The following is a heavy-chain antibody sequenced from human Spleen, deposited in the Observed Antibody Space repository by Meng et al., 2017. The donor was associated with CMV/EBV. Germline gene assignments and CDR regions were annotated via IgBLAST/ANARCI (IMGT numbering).Heavy chain of an antibody. Sequence: LSLTCAASGFSFSDYAMTWVRQAPGKGLEWVSSISAGSGTAFYADSVKGRFTISRDNSKNTMDLQMNSLRAEDTAVYYCAKGVGGTYHDDAFDIWGLGTMVTVSS. J-gene: IGHJ3*02. CDR1: GFSFSDYA. CDR3: AKGVGGTYHDDAFDI. CDR2: ISAGSGTA. D-gene: IGHD1-26*01. V-gene: IGHV3-23*01.